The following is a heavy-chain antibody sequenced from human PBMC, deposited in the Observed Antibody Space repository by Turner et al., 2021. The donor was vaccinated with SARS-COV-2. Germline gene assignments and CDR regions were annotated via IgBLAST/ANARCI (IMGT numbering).Heavy chain of an antibody. CDR3: AGEEVVFRASHTLYYYGMDV. CDR2: IYYSGST. Sequence: QLQLQESGPGLVKPSETLSLTCTVSGGSISSSSYYWGWIRQPPGKGLEWIGIIYYSGSTYYNPSLKSRVTISVDTSKNQFSLKLSSVTAADAAVYYCAGEEVVFRASHTLYYYGMDVWGQGTTVTVSS. J-gene: IGHJ6*02. D-gene: IGHD3-22*01. CDR1: GGSISSSSYY. V-gene: IGHV4-39*01.